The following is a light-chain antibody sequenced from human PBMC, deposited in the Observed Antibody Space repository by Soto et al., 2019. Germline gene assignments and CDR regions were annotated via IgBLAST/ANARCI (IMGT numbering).Light chain of an antibody. V-gene: IGLV2-14*03. CDR1: SSDIGTYNF. CDR2: DVT. CDR3: SSNTASASYV. J-gene: IGLJ1*01. Sequence: QSVLTQPASVSGSPGQSITLSCTGTSSDIGTYNFVSWYQQHPGKAPKLMIYDVTNRPSGVSNRFSGSKSGNTASMTISGIQAEDEADYYCSSNTASASYVFGNGTKLTVL.